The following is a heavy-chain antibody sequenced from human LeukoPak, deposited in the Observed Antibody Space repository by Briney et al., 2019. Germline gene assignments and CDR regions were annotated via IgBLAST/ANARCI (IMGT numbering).Heavy chain of an antibody. V-gene: IGHV1-8*03. Sequence: ASVKVSCKASGYTFTSYDINWVRQATGQGLEWMGWMNPNSGNTGYAQKFQGRVTITRNTSISTAYMELSSLRSEDTAVYYCARWRHCSSTSCYRDDAFDIWGQGTMVTVSS. D-gene: IGHD2-2*01. CDR3: ARWRHCSSTSCYRDDAFDI. J-gene: IGHJ3*02. CDR1: GYTFTSYD. CDR2: MNPNSGNT.